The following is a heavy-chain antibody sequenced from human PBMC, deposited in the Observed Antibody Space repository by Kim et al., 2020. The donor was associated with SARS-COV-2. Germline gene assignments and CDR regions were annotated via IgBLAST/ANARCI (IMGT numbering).Heavy chain of an antibody. Sequence: SETLSLTCTVSGGSITRSSLYWGWIRQPPGKGLEWIGSILYSGSTYYNPSLKSRVTMSVDTSKNQFSLRLTSVTAADSAVYYCARRGGNSAWSHPRAGYYFDYWGQGTLVTVSS. D-gene: IGHD6-19*01. CDR3: ARRGGNSAWSHPRAGYYFDY. CDR1: GGSITRSSLY. V-gene: IGHV4-39*01. J-gene: IGHJ4*02. CDR2: ILYSGST.